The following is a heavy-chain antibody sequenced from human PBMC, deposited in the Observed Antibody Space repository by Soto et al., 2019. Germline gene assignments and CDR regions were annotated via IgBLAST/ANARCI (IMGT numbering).Heavy chain of an antibody. J-gene: IGHJ6*02. CDR3: ARGFLEWLSHPYYGMDV. D-gene: IGHD3-3*01. V-gene: IGHV4-31*03. Sequence: QVQLQESGPGLVKPSQTLSLTCTVSGGSISSGGYYWSWIRQHPGKGLEWVGYIFYSETTYHNPSLQSRVTISADTSKNQFSLNLGSVTAADTAVYYCARGFLEWLSHPYYGMDVWGQGTTVTVSS. CDR2: IFYSETT. CDR1: GGSISSGGYY.